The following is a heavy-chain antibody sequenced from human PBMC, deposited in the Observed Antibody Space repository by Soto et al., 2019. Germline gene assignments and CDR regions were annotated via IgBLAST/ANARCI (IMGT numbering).Heavy chain of an antibody. V-gene: IGHV3-64D*06. J-gene: IGHJ5*02. CDR2: ISSNGDST. CDR1: GFTFSMFS. Sequence: GGSLRLSCSASGFTFSMFSMHWVRQAPGRGLEYVSGISSNGDSTYYADSVKGRFTISRDNSKNTLYLQMSSLRAVDTAVYYCVHPRSTVQIPPTWGQGTLVTVSS. D-gene: IGHD4-17*01. CDR3: VHPRSTVQIPPT.